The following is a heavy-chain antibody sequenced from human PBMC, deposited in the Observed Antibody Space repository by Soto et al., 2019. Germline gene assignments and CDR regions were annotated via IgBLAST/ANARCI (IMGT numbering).Heavy chain of an antibody. D-gene: IGHD1-26*01. J-gene: IGHJ4*02. CDR1: GYTFTSYA. V-gene: IGHV1-3*01. Sequence: ASVKVSCKTSGYTFTSYAMHWVRQAPGQRLEWMGWINAGNGNTKYSQKFQGRVTITTDTSASTAYMELNSLRSEDTAVYYCARQAEGRYLHSYCGQGTLVPGSS. CDR3: ARQAEGRYLHSY. CDR2: INAGNGNT.